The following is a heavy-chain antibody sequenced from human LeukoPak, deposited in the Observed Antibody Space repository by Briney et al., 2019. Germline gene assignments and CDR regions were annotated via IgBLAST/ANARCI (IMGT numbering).Heavy chain of an antibody. CDR2: IYYSGST. J-gene: IGHJ4*02. CDR3: ARRPDYGDFDYFDY. D-gene: IGHD4-17*01. Sequence: SETLSLTCTVSGGSISSYYWSWIRQPPGKGLEWIGYIYYSGSTNYNPSLKSRVTISVDTSKDQFSLKLNSVTAADTAVYYCARRPDYGDFDYFDYWGRGTLVTVSS. V-gene: IGHV4-59*08. CDR1: GGSISSYY.